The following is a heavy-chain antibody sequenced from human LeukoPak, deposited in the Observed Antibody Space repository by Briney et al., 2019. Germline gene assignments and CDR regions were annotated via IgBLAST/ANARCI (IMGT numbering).Heavy chain of an antibody. D-gene: IGHD4-17*01. V-gene: IGHV3-23*01. CDR2: ISGSGGST. CDR1: GFTFSSYA. Sequence: PGGSLMLSCAASGFTFSSYAMSWVRQAPGKGLEWVSAISGSGGSTYYADSVKGRFTISRDNSKNTLYLQMNSLRAEDTAVYYCARVLWNGDYPRFDYWGQGTLVTVSS. J-gene: IGHJ4*02. CDR3: ARVLWNGDYPRFDY.